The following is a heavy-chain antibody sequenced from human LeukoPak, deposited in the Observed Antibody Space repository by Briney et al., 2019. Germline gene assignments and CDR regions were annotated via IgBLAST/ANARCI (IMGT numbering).Heavy chain of an antibody. V-gene: IGHV4-4*02. J-gene: IGHJ4*02. D-gene: IGHD4-17*01. CDR1: GGSISSSNW. Sequence: SETLSLTCAVSGGSISSSNWWSWVRQPPGKGLEWIGYIYHSGSTYYNPSLKSRVTISVDRSKNQFSLKLSSVTAADTAVYYCARDRYGDHTYFDYWGQGTLVTVSS. CDR3: ARDRYGDHTYFDY. CDR2: IYHSGST.